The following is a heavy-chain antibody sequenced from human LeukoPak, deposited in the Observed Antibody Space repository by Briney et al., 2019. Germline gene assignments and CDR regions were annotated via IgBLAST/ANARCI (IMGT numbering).Heavy chain of an antibody. CDR1: GFTFSDYY. Sequence: GGSLRPSCAASGFTFSDYYMSWIRQAPGKGLEWVSYISSSGRTIYYAHSVKGRFTISRDNAKNSLYLQMNSLRAEDTAVYYCARDYDILTGRTIDHWGQGTLVTVSS. CDR3: ARDYDILTGRTIDH. D-gene: IGHD3-9*01. V-gene: IGHV3-11*04. J-gene: IGHJ4*02. CDR2: ISSSGRTI.